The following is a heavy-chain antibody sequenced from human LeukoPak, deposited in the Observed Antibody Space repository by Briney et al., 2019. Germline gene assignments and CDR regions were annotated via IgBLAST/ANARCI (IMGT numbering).Heavy chain of an antibody. CDR1: GFTFNSYG. D-gene: IGHD3-10*02. V-gene: IGHV3-48*03. Sequence: PGGSLRLSCVTSGFTFNSYGFYWVRQAPGKGLEWVSYISSSGSTIYYADSVKGRFTISRDNAKNSLYLQMNSLRAEDTAVYYCAELGITMIGGVWGKGTTVTISS. J-gene: IGHJ6*04. CDR3: AELGITMIGGV. CDR2: ISSSGSTI.